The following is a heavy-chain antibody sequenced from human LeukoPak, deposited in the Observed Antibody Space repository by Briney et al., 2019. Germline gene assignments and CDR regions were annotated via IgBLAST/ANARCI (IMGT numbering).Heavy chain of an antibody. J-gene: IGHJ5*02. CDR2: IKPDGGEK. CDR1: GFTFSSYM. CDR3: ARDREYCSSTSCYNWFDP. Sequence: GESLRLSCAASGFTFSSYMMTWVRQAPGKGLEWVANIKPDGGEKFYVDSVRGRFTISRDNAKNSLYLQMNSLRAEDTAVYYCARDREYCSSTSCYNWFDPWGQGTLVTVSS. D-gene: IGHD2-2*01. V-gene: IGHV3-7*01.